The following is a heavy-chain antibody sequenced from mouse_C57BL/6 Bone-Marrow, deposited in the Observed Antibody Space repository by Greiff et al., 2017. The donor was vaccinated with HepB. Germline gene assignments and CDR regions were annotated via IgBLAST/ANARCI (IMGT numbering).Heavy chain of an antibody. CDR3: ARSIVIYYYGSSYVDYFDY. J-gene: IGHJ2*01. V-gene: IGHV1-72*01. Sequence: VQLQQSGAELVKPGASVKLSCKASGYTFTSYWMHWVKQRPGRGLEWIGRIDPNSGGTKYNEKFKSKATLTVDKPSSTAYMQLSSLTSEDSAVYYCARSIVIYYYGSSYVDYFDYWGQGTTLTVSS. CDR2: IDPNSGGT. D-gene: IGHD1-1*01. CDR1: GYTFTSYW.